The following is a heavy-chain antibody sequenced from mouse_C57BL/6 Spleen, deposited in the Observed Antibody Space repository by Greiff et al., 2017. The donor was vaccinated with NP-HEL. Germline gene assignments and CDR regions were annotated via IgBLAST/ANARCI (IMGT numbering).Heavy chain of an antibody. V-gene: IGHV1-82*01. CDR3: ARNPGLLAAMDY. Sequence: VQLQQSGPELVKPGASVKISCKASGYAFSSSWMNWVKQRPGKGLEWIGRIYPGDGDTNSNGKFKGKATLTADKSSSTAYMQLSSLTSEDSAVYFCARNPGLLAAMDYWGQGTSVTVSS. D-gene: IGHD2-10*01. CDR1: GYAFSSSW. J-gene: IGHJ4*01. CDR2: IYPGDGDT.